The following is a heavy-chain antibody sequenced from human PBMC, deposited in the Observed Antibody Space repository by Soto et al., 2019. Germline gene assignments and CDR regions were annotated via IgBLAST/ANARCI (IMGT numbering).Heavy chain of an antibody. CDR2: ISSSSSYI. V-gene: IGHV3-21*01. D-gene: IGHD6-19*01. J-gene: IGHJ4*02. Sequence: GGSLRLSCAASGFTFSSYSMNWVRQAPGKGLEWVSSISSSSSYIYYADSVKGRFTISRDNAKNSLYLQMNSLRAEDTAVYYCASVGDRRAVSPNFDYWGQGTLVTVSS. CDR3: ASVGDRRAVSPNFDY. CDR1: GFTFSSYS.